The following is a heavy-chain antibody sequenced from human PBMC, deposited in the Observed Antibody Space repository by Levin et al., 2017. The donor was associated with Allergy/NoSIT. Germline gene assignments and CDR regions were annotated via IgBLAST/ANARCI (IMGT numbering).Heavy chain of an antibody. CDR2: ISYDGSNK. J-gene: IGHJ4*02. V-gene: IGHV3-30*18. CDR1: GFTFSSYG. D-gene: IGHD5-18*01. CDR3: AKEAGYSYGPDY. Sequence: PGGSLRLSCAASGFTFSSYGMHWVRQAPGKGLEWVAVISYDGSNKHYADSVKGRFTISRDNSKNTLYLQMNSLRAEDTAVYYCAKEAGYSYGPDYWGQGTLVTVSS.